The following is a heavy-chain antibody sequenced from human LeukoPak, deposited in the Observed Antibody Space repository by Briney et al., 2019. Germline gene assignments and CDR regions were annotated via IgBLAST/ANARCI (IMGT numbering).Heavy chain of an antibody. D-gene: IGHD3-10*01. J-gene: IGHJ4*02. Sequence: GGSLRLSCAASGFTFSSYAMSWVRQAPGKGLEWVAAIYGRGETTYYADLVKGRFTISRDNSKNTLYLQMNSLRAEDTAVYYCAKTAMIKVIINTYPKGLNYWGQGTLVTVSS. CDR2: IYGRGETT. CDR3: AKTAMIKVIINTYPKGLNY. CDR1: GFTFSSYA. V-gene: IGHV3-23*01.